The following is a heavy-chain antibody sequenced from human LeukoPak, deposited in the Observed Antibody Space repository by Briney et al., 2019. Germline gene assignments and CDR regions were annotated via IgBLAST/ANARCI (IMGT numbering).Heavy chain of an antibody. J-gene: IGHJ4*02. Sequence: PGGSLRLSCAASGFTFSDFYMSWIRQAPGKGLEWVSSISSTGGTIYYADSVKGRFTNSRDNSKNSLYLQMNSLRAEDTAVYYCAKDIPAHGGPDNWGQGTLVTVSS. CDR3: AKDIPAHGGPDN. CDR1: GFTFSDFY. CDR2: ISSTGGTI. V-gene: IGHV3-11*01. D-gene: IGHD4-23*01.